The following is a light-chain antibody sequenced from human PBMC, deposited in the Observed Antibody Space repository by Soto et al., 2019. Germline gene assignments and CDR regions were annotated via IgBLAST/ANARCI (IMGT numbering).Light chain of an antibody. CDR3: FSFTSTNTHV. CDR2: ETS. CDR1: SSGFGSYKF. J-gene: IGLJ1*01. Sequence: QSALTQPASVSGSPGRSVTIPCTGTSSGFGSYKFVSWYQHHPGTVPKVIIYETSKRPSGVSDRFSGSKSGNTASLTISGLQAEDEADYYCFSFTSTNTHVFGSGTKVTVL. V-gene: IGLV2-23*01.